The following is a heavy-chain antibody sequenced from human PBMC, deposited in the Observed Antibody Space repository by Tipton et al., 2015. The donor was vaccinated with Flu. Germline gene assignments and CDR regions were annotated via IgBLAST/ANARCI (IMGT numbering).Heavy chain of an antibody. CDR3: ARERSDY. V-gene: IGHV3-66*01. CDR1: GFTFGDYA. CDR2: ISSGGST. D-gene: IGHD3-16*01. J-gene: IGHJ4*02. Sequence: SLRLSCTTSGFTFGDYAMSWVRQAPGKGLEWVSVISSGGSTTYADAVKGRFTISRDSSKNTLYLHMDSLRAEDTAVYYCARERSDYWGQGALVTVSS.